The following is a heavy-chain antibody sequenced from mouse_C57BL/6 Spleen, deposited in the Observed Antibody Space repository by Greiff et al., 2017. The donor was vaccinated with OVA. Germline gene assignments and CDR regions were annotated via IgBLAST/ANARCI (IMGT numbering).Heavy chain of an antibody. CDR3: ARPYDGYYDY. CDR2: ISSGSSTV. J-gene: IGHJ2*01. CDR1: GFTFSDYG. Sequence: EVQLVESGGGLVKPGGSLKLSCAASGFTFSDYGMHWVRQAPEKGLEWVAYISSGSSTVYYADTVKGRFTISRDNAKNTLFLQMTSLRSEDTAMYYCARPYDGYYDYWGQGTTLTVSS. D-gene: IGHD2-3*01. V-gene: IGHV5-17*01.